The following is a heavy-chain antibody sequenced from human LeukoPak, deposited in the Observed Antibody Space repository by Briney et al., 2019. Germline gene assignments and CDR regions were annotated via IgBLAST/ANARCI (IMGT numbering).Heavy chain of an antibody. Sequence: GGSLRLSCAASGXTFSSYEMNWVRQAPGKGLEWVSYISSSGSTIYYADSVKGRFTISRDNAKNSLYLQMNSLRAEDTAVYYCASRFGSNYFDYWGQGTLVTVSS. J-gene: IGHJ4*02. CDR1: GXTFSSYE. CDR2: ISSSGSTI. D-gene: IGHD3-3*01. V-gene: IGHV3-48*03. CDR3: ASRFGSNYFDY.